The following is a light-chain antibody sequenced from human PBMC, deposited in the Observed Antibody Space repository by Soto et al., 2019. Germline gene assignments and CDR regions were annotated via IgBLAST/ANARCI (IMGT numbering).Light chain of an antibody. CDR2: DAS. J-gene: IGKJ4*01. CDR3: QQRSNWSLT. V-gene: IGKV3-11*01. CDR1: QSVSSY. Sequence: EIVLTQSPATLSLSPGERATLSCRASQSVSSYLAWYQQKPGQAPRLLIYDASTRATGTPARFSGSGSGTDFTLTISSLEPEDFAVYYCQQRSNWSLTFGGGTRVEIK.